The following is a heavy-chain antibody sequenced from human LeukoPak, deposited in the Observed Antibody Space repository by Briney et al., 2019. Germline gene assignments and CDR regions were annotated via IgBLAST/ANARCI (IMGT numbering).Heavy chain of an antibody. J-gene: IGHJ6*02. D-gene: IGHD1-14*01. CDR3: ARTPGVYYYGMDV. Sequence: PGGSLRLSCAASGFTFSSYAMNWVRQAPGKGLEWVSSISGSGGSTYYTDSVKGQFTISRDNSKSTVYLQMNSLRAEDTAVYYCARTPGVYYYGMDVWGQGTTVTASS. CDR1: GFTFSSYA. CDR2: ISGSGGST. V-gene: IGHV3-23*01.